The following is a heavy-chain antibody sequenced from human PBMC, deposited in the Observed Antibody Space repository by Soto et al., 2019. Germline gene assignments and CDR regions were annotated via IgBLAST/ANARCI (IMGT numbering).Heavy chain of an antibody. CDR2: ISSGSDYI. V-gene: IGHV3-21*01. CDR1: GFTFSSYR. CDR3: ARSPGGDAFNV. J-gene: IGHJ3*01. Sequence: EVQLVESGGGLVKPGGSLRLSCAASGFTFSSYRLHWIRQAPGKGLEWVSSISSGSDYIFYADSVKGRFTISRDNAKNSLFLQMNSLTAEDTAVYYCARSPGGDAFNVWGQGTVVTVSS.